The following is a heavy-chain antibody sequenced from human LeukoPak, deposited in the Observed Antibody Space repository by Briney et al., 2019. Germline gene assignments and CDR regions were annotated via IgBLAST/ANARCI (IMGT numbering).Heavy chain of an antibody. CDR1: GGSFSGYY. V-gene: IGHV4-34*01. J-gene: IGHJ2*01. Sequence: SETLSLTCAVYGGSFSGYYWSWIRQPPGKGLEWIGEINHSGSTNYNPSLKSRVTISVDTSRNQFSLKLSSVTAADTAVYYCASYAKDIVVLPAASIYWYFDLWGRGTLVTVSS. CDR2: INHSGST. D-gene: IGHD2-2*01. CDR3: ASYAKDIVVLPAASIYWYFDL.